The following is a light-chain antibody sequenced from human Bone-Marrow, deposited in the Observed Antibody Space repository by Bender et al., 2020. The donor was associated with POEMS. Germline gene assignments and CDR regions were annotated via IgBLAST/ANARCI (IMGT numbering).Light chain of an antibody. Sequence: QSVLTQPPSVSGAPGQRVTISCTGSSSNTGSGYDINWYQHLPGTAPKLLIYGYNNRPSGVPDRFSGSKSGTSASLAITGLQAEDEGDYYCCSYAGSSTSWVFGGGTKLTVL. CDR1: SSNTGSGYD. CDR2: GYN. V-gene: IGLV1-40*01. J-gene: IGLJ3*02. CDR3: CSYAGSSTSWV.